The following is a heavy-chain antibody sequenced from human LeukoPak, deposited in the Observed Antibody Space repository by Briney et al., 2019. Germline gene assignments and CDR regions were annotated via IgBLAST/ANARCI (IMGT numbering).Heavy chain of an antibody. V-gene: IGHV3-48*01. D-gene: IGHD2-21*02. J-gene: IGHJ4*02. Sequence: GGSLRLSCAASGFTFSSSYSMNWVRPAPGKGLEWVAHISLTTTTVSYADSVKGRFTMSRDNAKNSLFLQMNSPRAEDTAVYYCARDGDWAFDHWGQGTLVTVSS. CDR1: GFTFSSSYS. CDR2: ISLTTTTV. CDR3: ARDGDWAFDH.